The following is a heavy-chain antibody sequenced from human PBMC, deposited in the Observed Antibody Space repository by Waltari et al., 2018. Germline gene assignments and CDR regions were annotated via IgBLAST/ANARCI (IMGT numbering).Heavy chain of an antibody. CDR3: ARDGFFYDPLPVDYFDY. D-gene: IGHD3-22*01. CDR2: IYHSGST. V-gene: IGHV4-38-2*02. J-gene: IGHJ4*02. Sequence: QVQLQESGPGLVKPSETLSLTCAVSGYSISSGYYWGWIRQPPGKGLEWIGSIYHSGSTYYNPSLKGRVTISVDTSKNQFSLKLSSVTAADTAVYYCARDGFFYDPLPVDYFDYWGQGTLVTVSS. CDR1: GYSISSGYY.